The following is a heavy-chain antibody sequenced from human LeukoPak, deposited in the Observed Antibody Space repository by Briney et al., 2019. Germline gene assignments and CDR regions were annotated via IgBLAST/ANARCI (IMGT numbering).Heavy chain of an antibody. Sequence: GESLQISCKGSGYSFTSYWIGWVRQLPGKGLEWMGIIYPGDSDTRYSPSFQGQVTISADKSISTAYLQWSSLKASDTAMYYCATAKNRYCSGGSCYHTKYYYYYGMDVWGQGTTVTVSS. CDR3: ATAKNRYCSGGSCYHTKYYYYYGMDV. J-gene: IGHJ6*02. V-gene: IGHV5-51*01. CDR2: IYPGDSDT. CDR1: GYSFTSYW. D-gene: IGHD2-15*01.